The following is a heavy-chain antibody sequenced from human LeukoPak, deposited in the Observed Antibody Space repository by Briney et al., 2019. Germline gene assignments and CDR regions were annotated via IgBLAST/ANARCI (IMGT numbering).Heavy chain of an antibody. Sequence: SETLSLTCAVYGGSFSGYYWSWIRQPPGKGLEWIGEINHSGSTNYNPSLKSRVTISVDTSKNQFSLKLSSVTAADTAVYYCATTRPHCSSTSCSHFDYWGQGTLVTVSS. J-gene: IGHJ4*02. D-gene: IGHD2-2*01. V-gene: IGHV4-34*01. CDR1: GGSFSGYY. CDR2: INHSGST. CDR3: ATTRPHCSSTSCSHFDY.